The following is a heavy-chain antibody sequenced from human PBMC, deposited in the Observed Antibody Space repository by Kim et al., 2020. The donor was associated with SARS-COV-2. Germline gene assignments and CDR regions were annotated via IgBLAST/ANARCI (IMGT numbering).Heavy chain of an antibody. CDR3: ARAHLLRYFAFDP. D-gene: IGHD3-9*01. CDR2: IYYSGST. CDR1: GGSISSYY. Sequence: SETLSLTCTVSGGSISSYYWSWIRQPPGKGLEWIGYIYYSGSTNYNPSLKSRVAISVDTSKNQFSLKLSSVTAADTAVYYCARAHLLRYFAFDPWGQGT. V-gene: IGHV4-59*13. J-gene: IGHJ5*02.